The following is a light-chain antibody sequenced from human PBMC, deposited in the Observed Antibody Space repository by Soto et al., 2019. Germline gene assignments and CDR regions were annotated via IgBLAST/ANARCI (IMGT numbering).Light chain of an antibody. CDR2: VNN. V-gene: IGLV1-40*01. Sequence: QSVLTQPPSVSGAPGQRVTISCTGSSSNIGAGYDVHWYQQLPGTAPKLLIHVNNHRPSGVPDRFSGSNSGTSASLDITGLQAEDGADYYGQSYDSSPSDSYLFGTGTKLTVL. CDR1: SSNIGAGYD. CDR3: QSYDSSPSDSYL. J-gene: IGLJ1*01.